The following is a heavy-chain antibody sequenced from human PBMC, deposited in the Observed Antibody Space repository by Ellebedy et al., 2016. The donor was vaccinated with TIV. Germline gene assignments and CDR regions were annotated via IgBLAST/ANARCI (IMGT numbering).Heavy chain of an antibody. J-gene: IGHJ4*02. CDR3: AKTLIIMRLVVITPYFDY. D-gene: IGHD3-22*01. V-gene: IGHV3-23*01. CDR1: GFTFNNYG. CDR2: ISGSGGST. Sequence: PGGSLRLSCAASGFTFNNYGMSWVRQAPGKGLEWVSAISGSGGSTSYADSVKGRFTISRDNSKNTLYLQMNSLRVEDTAVYYCAKTLIIMRLVVITPYFDYWGQGTLVTVSS.